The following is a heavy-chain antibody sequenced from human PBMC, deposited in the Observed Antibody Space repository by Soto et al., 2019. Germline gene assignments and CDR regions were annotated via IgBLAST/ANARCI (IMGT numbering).Heavy chain of an antibody. Sequence: PGGSLRLSCAASGFTFSSYAMHWVRQAPGKGLEWVAVISYDGSNKYYADSVKGRFTISRDNSKNTLYLQMNSLRAEDTAVYYCARDDGYYDSSGYRAPTNWFDPWGQGTLVTVSS. D-gene: IGHD3-22*01. J-gene: IGHJ5*02. CDR1: GFTFSSYA. CDR2: ISYDGSNK. CDR3: ARDDGYYDSSGYRAPTNWFDP. V-gene: IGHV3-30-3*01.